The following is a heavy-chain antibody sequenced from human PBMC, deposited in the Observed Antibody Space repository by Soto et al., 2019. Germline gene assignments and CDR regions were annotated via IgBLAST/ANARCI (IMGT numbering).Heavy chain of an antibody. Sequence: PGGSLRLSCAASGFTFSSYWMSWVRQAPGKGLEWVANIKQDGSEKYYVDSVKGRFTISRDNAKNSLYLQMNSLRAEDTAVYYCARAGLVPPLYYFDYWGQGTLVTVSS. D-gene: IGHD3-9*01. V-gene: IGHV3-7*03. J-gene: IGHJ4*02. CDR3: ARAGLVPPLYYFDY. CDR1: GFTFSSYW. CDR2: IKQDGSEK.